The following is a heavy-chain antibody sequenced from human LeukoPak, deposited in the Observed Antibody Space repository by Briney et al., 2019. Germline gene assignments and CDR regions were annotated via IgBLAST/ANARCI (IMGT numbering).Heavy chain of an antibody. V-gene: IGHV4-31*03. CDR1: GGSISSGGYY. D-gene: IGHD3-10*01. CDR3: ARDPGGRNWFDP. CDR2: IYYSGST. J-gene: IGHJ5*02. Sequence: SQTLSLTCTVSGGSISSGGYYWSWIRQHPGNGLEWIGYIYYSGSTYYNPSLKSRITISVHTSKNQFSLKLGSVTAADTAVYYCARDPGGRNWFDPWGQGALVTVSS.